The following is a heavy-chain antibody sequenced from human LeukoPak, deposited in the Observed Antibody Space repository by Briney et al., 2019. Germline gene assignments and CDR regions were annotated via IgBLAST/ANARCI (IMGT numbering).Heavy chain of an antibody. CDR3: ARHSYYYYMDV. CDR1: GGSISSYY. CDR2: ICTSGST. J-gene: IGHJ6*03. V-gene: IGHV4-4*09. Sequence: PSETLSLTCTVSGGSISSYYWSWVRQPPGKGLEWIGYICTSGSTNYNPSLKSRVTISVDTSKNQFSLKLSSVTAADTAVYYCARHSYYYYMDVWGKGTTVTVSS.